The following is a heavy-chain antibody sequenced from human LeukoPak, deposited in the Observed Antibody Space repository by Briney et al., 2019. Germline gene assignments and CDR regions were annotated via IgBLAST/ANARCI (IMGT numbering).Heavy chain of an antibody. CDR2: ISGSSRII. J-gene: IGHJ4*02. Sequence: PGGSLRLSCGASGFTFSAYSMNWVRQAPGKGLEWVSYISGSSRIISYADSVKGRFTISRDDAKNSLYLQMNSLRVEDTAVYYCARDRDWAFDYWGQGTLVPVSS. V-gene: IGHV3-48*04. D-gene: IGHD3/OR15-3a*01. CDR1: GFTFSAYS. CDR3: ARDRDWAFDY.